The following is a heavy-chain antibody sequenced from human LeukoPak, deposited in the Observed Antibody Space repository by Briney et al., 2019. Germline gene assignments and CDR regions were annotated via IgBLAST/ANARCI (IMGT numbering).Heavy chain of an antibody. CDR2: IYPGDSDT. Sequence: GESLKISCKGSGYSFTSYWIGWVRQMPGKGLEWMGIIYPGDSDTRYSPSFQGQVTISADKSISTAYLQWSSLKASDTAMYYCARLESWRTGLWVGESPRPRYFDYWGQGTLVTVSS. CDR3: ARLESWRTGLWVGESPRPRYFDY. D-gene: IGHD3-10*01. J-gene: IGHJ4*02. V-gene: IGHV5-51*01. CDR1: GYSFTSYW.